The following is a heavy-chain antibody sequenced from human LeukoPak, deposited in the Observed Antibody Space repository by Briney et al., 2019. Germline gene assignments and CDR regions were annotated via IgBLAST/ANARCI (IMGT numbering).Heavy chain of an antibody. Sequence: GPSVNASCKPSGYTFTGYYMHGVRQAPGQGVERMGWINPNSGGTNYAQKFQGRVTMTRDTSISTAYMELSRLRSDDTAVYYCARDRRGYSSGPSDYWGQGTLVTVSS. V-gene: IGHV1-2*02. CDR2: INPNSGGT. CDR3: ARDRRGYSSGPSDY. J-gene: IGHJ4*02. D-gene: IGHD6-19*01. CDR1: GYTFTGYY.